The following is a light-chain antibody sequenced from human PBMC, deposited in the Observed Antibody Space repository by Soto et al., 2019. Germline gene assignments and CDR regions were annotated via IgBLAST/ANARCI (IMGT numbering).Light chain of an antibody. CDR3: SSYAANRDVV. CDR1: SSDVGGYNY. Sequence: QSVLTQPPSASGSPGQSVTISCTGTSSDVGGYNYVSWYQQHPGKAPKLIIYEVSKRPSGVPDRFSGSKSANTASLTVSGLQAEDEADYYCSSYAANRDVVFGGGTQLTVL. V-gene: IGLV2-8*01. J-gene: IGLJ2*01. CDR2: EVS.